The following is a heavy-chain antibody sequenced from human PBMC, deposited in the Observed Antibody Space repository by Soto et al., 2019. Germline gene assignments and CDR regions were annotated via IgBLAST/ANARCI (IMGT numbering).Heavy chain of an antibody. V-gene: IGHV3-49*03. CDR2: IRSKAYGGTT. CDR3: TRNQNKGYYFDY. Sequence: GGSLRLSCTASGFTFGDYAMSWFRQAPGKGLEWVGFIRSKAYGGTTEYAASVKGRFTISRDDSKSIAYLQMNSLKTEDTAVYYCTRNQNKGYYFDYWGRGTLVTVSS. J-gene: IGHJ4*02. CDR1: GFTFGDYA.